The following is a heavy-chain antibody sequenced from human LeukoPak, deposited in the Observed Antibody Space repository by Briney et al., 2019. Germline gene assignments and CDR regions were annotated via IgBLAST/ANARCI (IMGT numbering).Heavy chain of an antibody. J-gene: IGHJ4*02. CDR1: AFTFRSYA. Sequence: GGSLRLSCAASAFTFRSYAMIWVRQAPGKGLEWVSGISGSGGSAYYSDSAKGRFTISRDNSNDTLYLQMNSLRAEDTAVHYCAKGAASRGYTYVANWGQGTLVTVSS. D-gene: IGHD5-18*01. CDR2: ISGSGGSA. CDR3: AKGAASRGYTYVAN. V-gene: IGHV3-23*01.